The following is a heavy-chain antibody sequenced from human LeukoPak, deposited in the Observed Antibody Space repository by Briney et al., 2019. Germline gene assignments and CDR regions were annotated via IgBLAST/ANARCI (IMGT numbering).Heavy chain of an antibody. V-gene: IGHV3-23*01. CDR1: GFTFSSYA. CDR3: AKVFLLWFGEFL. D-gene: IGHD3-10*01. CDR2: ISGSGGST. Sequence: GGSLRLSCAASGFTFSSYAMSWVRQAPGKGLEWVSAISGSGGSTYYADSVKGRFTISRDNSKNTLYLQTNSLRAEDTAVYYCAKVFLLWFGEFLWGQGTLVTVSS. J-gene: IGHJ4*02.